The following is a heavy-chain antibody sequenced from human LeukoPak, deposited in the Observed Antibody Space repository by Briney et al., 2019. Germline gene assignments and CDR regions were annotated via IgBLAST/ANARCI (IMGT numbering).Heavy chain of an antibody. Sequence: PSQTLSLTCTVSGGSISSGGYYWSWIRQHPGKGLEWIGYIHYSGSTYYNPSLKSRVTISVDTSKNQFSLKLSSVTAADTAVYYCARENYGDSTYYYYGMDVWGQGTTVTVSS. CDR2: IHYSGST. V-gene: IGHV4-30-4*08. CDR3: ARENYGDSTYYYYGMDV. D-gene: IGHD4-17*01. CDR1: GGSISSGGYY. J-gene: IGHJ6*02.